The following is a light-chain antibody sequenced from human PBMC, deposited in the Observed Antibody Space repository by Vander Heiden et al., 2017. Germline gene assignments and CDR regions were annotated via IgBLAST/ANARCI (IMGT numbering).Light chain of an antibody. Sequence: DIEMTKSPSTLSASVGDRVTIICRASQNVSRWLSWFQQKPGKAPKVLIYKASTLKRGVPSRFSGSGSGTEFTLTISSLQPDDFATYYCQQYNTYPSITFGQGTRLDIK. CDR2: KAS. CDR1: QNVSRW. CDR3: QQYNTYPSIT. V-gene: IGKV1-5*03. J-gene: IGKJ5*01.